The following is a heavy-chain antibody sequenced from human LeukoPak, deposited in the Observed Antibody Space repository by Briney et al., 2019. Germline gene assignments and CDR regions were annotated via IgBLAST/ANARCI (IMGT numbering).Heavy chain of an antibody. Sequence: SETQSLTCAVYGGSFSGYYWSWVRQPPGKGLEWIGEINHSGSTNYNPSLKSRVAISVDTSKNQFSLKLSSVTAADTAMYYCARLWFGGSGWFDPWGQGTLVTVSS. CDR1: GGSFSGYY. D-gene: IGHD3-10*01. CDR3: ARLWFGGSGWFDP. J-gene: IGHJ5*02. CDR2: INHSGST. V-gene: IGHV4-34*01.